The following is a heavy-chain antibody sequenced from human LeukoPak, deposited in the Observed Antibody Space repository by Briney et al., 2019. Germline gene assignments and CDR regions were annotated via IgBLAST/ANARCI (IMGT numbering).Heavy chain of an antibody. D-gene: IGHD2-21*02. V-gene: IGHV3-15*01. CDR3: STEGLAYCDGDCYS. Sequence: GGSLRLSCAASGFTFSNAWMSWVRQAPGKGLEWVGHIKSKPDGGTTDYAAPVKGRFTISRDDSKNTLYLQMNTLKTEDTAVYYCSTEGLAYCDGDCYSWGQGTLVTVSS. CDR1: GFTFSNAW. J-gene: IGHJ5*02. CDR2: IKSKPDGGTT.